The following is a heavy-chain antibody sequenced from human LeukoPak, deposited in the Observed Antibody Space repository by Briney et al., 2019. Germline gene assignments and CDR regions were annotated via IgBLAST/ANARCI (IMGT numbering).Heavy chain of an antibody. CDR3: MAESSSPWEGY. CDR1: GFTFSSYG. D-gene: IGHD6-6*01. Sequence: PGGSLRLSCAAPGFTFSSYGMHWVRQAPGKGLEWVANIKEDGSVKNYVDSVKGRFTISRDNAKNSLYLQMNSLRAEDTAVYYCMAESSSPWEGYWGQGTLVPVSS. CDR2: IKEDGSVK. V-gene: IGHV3-7*01. J-gene: IGHJ4*02.